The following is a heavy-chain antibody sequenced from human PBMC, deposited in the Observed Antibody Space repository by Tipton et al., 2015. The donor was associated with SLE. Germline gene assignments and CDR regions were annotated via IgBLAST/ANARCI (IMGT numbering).Heavy chain of an antibody. V-gene: IGHV3-23*01. CDR1: GFAFSNYN. CDR2: ISNSGEST. CDR3: AKQAGTS. D-gene: IGHD2-2*01. J-gene: IGHJ4*02. Sequence: GSLRLSCAASGFAFSNYNMSWVRQVPGKGLEWVSKISNSGESTYYADSVKGRFTISRDNSRNTLYLQMNILRAEDTALYYCAKQAGTSWDQGTLVTVSS.